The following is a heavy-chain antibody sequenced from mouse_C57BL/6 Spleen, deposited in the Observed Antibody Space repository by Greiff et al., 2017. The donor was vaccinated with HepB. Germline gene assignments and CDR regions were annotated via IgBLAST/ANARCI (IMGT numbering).Heavy chain of an antibody. V-gene: IGHV5-16*01. CDR3: ARTGIRYYFDY. D-gene: IGHD4-1*01. Sequence: EVMLVESEGGLVQPGSSMKLSCTASGFTFSDYYMAWVRQVPEKGLEWVANINYDGSSTYYLDSLKSRFIISRDNAKNILYLQMSSLKSEDTATYYCARTGIRYYFDYWGQGTTLTVSS. J-gene: IGHJ2*01. CDR2: INYDGSST. CDR1: GFTFSDYY.